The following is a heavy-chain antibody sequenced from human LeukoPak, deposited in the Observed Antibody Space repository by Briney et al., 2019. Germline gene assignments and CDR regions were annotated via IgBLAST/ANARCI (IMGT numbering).Heavy chain of an antibody. CDR2: ISWDGGST. CDR1: GFTFDDYA. CDR3: AKDRYTGGDPFDY. V-gene: IGHV3-43D*03. D-gene: IGHD1-14*01. Sequence: GGSLRLSCAASGFTFDDYAMHWVRQAPGKGLEWVSLISWDGGSTYYADSVKGRFTISRDNSKNSLYLQMNSLGAEDTAVYYCAKDRYTGGDPFDYWGQGTLVTVSS. J-gene: IGHJ4*02.